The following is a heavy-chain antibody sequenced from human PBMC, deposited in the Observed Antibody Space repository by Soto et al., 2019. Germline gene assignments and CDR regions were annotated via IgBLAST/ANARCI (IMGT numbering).Heavy chain of an antibody. Sequence: QVQLVQSGAEVKKPGSSVKVSCKASGGTFSSYAISWVRQAPGQGLEWMGGIIPIFGTANYAQKFQGRVTITADKATSTAYIELSSLRSEDTAVYYCASYASELRYFDPSWGQGTLVTVSS. V-gene: IGHV1-69*06. D-gene: IGHD3-9*01. CDR1: GGTFSSYA. CDR2: IIPIFGTA. CDR3: ASYASELRYFDPS. J-gene: IGHJ5*02.